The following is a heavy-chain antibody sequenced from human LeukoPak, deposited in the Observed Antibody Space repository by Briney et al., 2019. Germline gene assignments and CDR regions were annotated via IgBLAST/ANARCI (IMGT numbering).Heavy chain of an antibody. CDR3: ARGVVTRSWFDP. V-gene: IGHV4-31*03. Sequence: SETLSLTCTVSGGSISSGGYYWSWIRQHPGKGLEWIGYIYYSGSTYYNPSLKSRVTISVDTSKNQFSLKLSSVTAADTAVYYCARGVVTRSWFDPWGQGTLVTVSS. CDR1: GGSISSGGYY. CDR2: IYYSGST. D-gene: IGHD2-2*01. J-gene: IGHJ5*02.